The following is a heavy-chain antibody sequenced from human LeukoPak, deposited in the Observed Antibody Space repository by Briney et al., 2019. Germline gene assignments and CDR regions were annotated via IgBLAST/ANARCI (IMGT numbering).Heavy chain of an antibody. V-gene: IGHV1-3*01. Sequence: GASVKVSCKASGYTFTSYAMHWVRQAPGQRLEWMGWINAGNGNTKYSQRFQGRVTITRDTSASTAYMELSSLRSEDTAVYYCAREGIAARIDYWGQGTLVTVSS. J-gene: IGHJ4*02. CDR1: GYTFTSYA. CDR2: INAGNGNT. CDR3: AREGIAARIDY. D-gene: IGHD6-6*01.